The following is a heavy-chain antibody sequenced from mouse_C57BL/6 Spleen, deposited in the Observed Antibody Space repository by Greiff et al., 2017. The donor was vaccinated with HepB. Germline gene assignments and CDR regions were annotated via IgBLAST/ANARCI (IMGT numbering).Heavy chain of an antibody. CDR3: TWILYYAMDY. CDR1: GYTFTDYE. J-gene: IGHJ4*01. Sequence: QVQLQQSGAELVRPGASVTLSCKASGYTFTDYEMHWVKQTPVHGLEWIGAIDPETGGTAYNQKFKGKAILTADKSSSTAYMELRSLTSEDSAVYYCTWILYYAMDYWGQGTSVTVSS. CDR2: IDPETGGT. V-gene: IGHV1-15*01.